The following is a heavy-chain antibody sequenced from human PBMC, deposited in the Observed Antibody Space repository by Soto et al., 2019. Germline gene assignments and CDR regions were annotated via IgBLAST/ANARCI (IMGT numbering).Heavy chain of an antibody. V-gene: IGHV1-69*06. Sequence: SVKVSCKASGGTFSSYAISWVRQAPGQGLEWVGGIIPIFGTANYAQKFQGRVTITADKSTSTAYMELSSLRSEDTAVYYCARDGDKYGSGSYGGMDVWGQGTTVTVSS. CDR1: GGTFSSYA. CDR2: IIPIFGTA. D-gene: IGHD3-10*01. CDR3: ARDGDKYGSGSYGGMDV. J-gene: IGHJ6*02.